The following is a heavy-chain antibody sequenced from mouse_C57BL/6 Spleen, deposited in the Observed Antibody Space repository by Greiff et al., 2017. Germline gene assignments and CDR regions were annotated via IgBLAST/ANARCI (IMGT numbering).Heavy chain of an antibody. CDR2: IDSSDSYT. J-gene: IGHJ4*01. Sequence: QVQLQQPGAELVLPGASVKLSCKASGYTFTSYWMHWVKQKPGQGLEWIGEIDSSDSYTNYNQKFKGKSTLTVDNSSSTDYMQLSSLTSEDSAVYYCAKSLGHYAMDYWGQGTSVTVSS. V-gene: IGHV1-69*01. D-gene: IGHD4-1*01. CDR1: GYTFTSYW. CDR3: AKSLGHYAMDY.